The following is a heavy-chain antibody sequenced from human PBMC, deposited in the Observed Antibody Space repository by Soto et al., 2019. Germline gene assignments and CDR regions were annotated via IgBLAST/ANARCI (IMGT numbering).Heavy chain of an antibody. Sequence: SVKVSCKASGCTFSSYAISWVRQAPGQGLEWMGGIIPIFGTANYAQKFQGRVTITADESTSTAYMELSSLRSEDTAVYYCAHLNYYDSSGYYSGFDYWGQGTLVTVS. D-gene: IGHD3-22*01. CDR2: IIPIFGTA. CDR3: AHLNYYDSSGYYSGFDY. J-gene: IGHJ4*02. CDR1: GCTFSSYA. V-gene: IGHV1-69*13.